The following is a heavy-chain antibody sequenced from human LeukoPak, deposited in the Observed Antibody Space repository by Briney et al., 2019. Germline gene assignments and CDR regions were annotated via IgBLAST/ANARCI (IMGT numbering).Heavy chain of an antibody. CDR2: ISSSSSTI. Sequence: GGSLRLSCAASGFTFSSYSMNWVRQAPGKGLEWVSYISSSSSTIYYADSVKGRFTISRDNAKNSLYLQMNSLRAEDTAVYYCARDQQGYISSPGRKNGNYYYYYMDVWGKGTTVTVSS. D-gene: IGHD6-13*01. V-gene: IGHV3-48*01. J-gene: IGHJ6*03. CDR1: GFTFSSYS. CDR3: ARDQQGYISSPGRKNGNYYYYYMDV.